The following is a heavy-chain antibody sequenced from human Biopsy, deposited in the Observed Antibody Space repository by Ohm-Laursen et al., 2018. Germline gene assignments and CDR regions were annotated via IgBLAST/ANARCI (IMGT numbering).Heavy chain of an antibody. Sequence: SETLSLTCTVSGGSISSYYWNWIRQPAGKGLEWIGRIYTSGSTNFNPPLKSRVTMSIDTSKNQFSLRLGSVTAADTAVYYCARAAFGPFDSWGQGALVTVSS. J-gene: IGHJ4*02. D-gene: IGHD3-16*01. CDR1: GGSISSYY. CDR3: ARAAFGPFDS. CDR2: IYTSGST. V-gene: IGHV4-4*07.